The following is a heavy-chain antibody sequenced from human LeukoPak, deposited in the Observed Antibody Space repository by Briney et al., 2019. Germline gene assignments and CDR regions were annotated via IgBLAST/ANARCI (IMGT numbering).Heavy chain of an antibody. J-gene: IGHJ5*02. CDR2: VDPEDGET. Sequence: ASVKVSCKVSGYTFTDYYMHWVQQAPGKGLEWMGLVDPEDGETIYAEKFQGRVTITADTSTDTAYMELSSLRSEDTAVYYCATLVGAHDWFDPWGQRTLVTVSS. V-gene: IGHV1-69-2*01. D-gene: IGHD1-26*01. CDR1: GYTFTDYY. CDR3: ATLVGAHDWFDP.